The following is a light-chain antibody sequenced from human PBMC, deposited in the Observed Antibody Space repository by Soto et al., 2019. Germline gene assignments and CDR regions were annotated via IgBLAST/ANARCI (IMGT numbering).Light chain of an antibody. CDR3: QQYNNWPRS. V-gene: IGKV3-15*01. Sequence: EILMTQSPATLSVSPGERVTLSCRASQTISGNLAWYQQKPGQAPRLLIYGSSIRATGISARFSGSGSGTELTTNITSIQYEDIEVYYCQQYNNWPRSFGHGT. CDR1: QTISGN. J-gene: IGKJ1*01. CDR2: GSS.